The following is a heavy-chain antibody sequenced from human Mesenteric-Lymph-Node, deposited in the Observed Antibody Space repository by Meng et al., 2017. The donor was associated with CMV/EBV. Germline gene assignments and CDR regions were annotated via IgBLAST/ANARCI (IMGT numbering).Heavy chain of an antibody. J-gene: IGHJ4*02. D-gene: IGHD2-21*01. Sequence: HVQLQETCPGLVRPSRTLSLTFSVSGDSVTNKKGWTWARQPPGKGLEWIGEIYDIGNTNYKSSLKSRVTISLDKSKNQFSLTLTSVTAADTAVYYCARGGAEAPYYFDSWGLGTQVTVSS. CDR3: ARGGAEAPYYFDS. CDR1: GDSVTNKKG. V-gene: IGHV4-4*02. CDR2: IYDIGNT.